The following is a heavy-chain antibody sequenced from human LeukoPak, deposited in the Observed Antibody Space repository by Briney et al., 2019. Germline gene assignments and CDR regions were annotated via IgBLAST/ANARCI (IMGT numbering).Heavy chain of an antibody. V-gene: IGHV4-61*02. J-gene: IGHJ6*03. Sequence: SQTLSLTCTVSGDSISSGDYYWSWIRQPAGKGLEWIGRISSSGSTNYNPSLKSRVTISVDTSKNQFSLKLSSVTAADTAVYYCARRRPEDYYYYYYMDVWGKGTTVTISS. CDR2: ISSSGST. CDR3: ARRRPEDYYYYYYMDV. CDR1: GDSISSGDYY.